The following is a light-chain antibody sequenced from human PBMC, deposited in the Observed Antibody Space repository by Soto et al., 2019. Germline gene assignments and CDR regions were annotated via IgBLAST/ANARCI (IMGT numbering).Light chain of an antibody. Sequence: MVMTQSPATLSVSPGERATLSCRASQSVSSDLAWYQQKPGQAPRLLIYGASTRAADIAGRFSGSGSGTEFTRTISSLQSEDSAFYYCQQYANWPPTFGQGTKLEI. CDR3: QQYANWPPT. CDR2: GAS. CDR1: QSVSSD. V-gene: IGKV3-15*01. J-gene: IGKJ2*01.